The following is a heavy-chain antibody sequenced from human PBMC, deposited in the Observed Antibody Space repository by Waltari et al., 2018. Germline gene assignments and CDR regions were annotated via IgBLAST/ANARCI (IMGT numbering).Heavy chain of an antibody. V-gene: IGHV1-24*01. CDR2: FDPGDAEI. D-gene: IGHD2-21*02. J-gene: IGHJ5*02. CDR1: GYTLSELS. CDR3: ATEAFCNNTDCHTRWFDP. Sequence: QVQLVQAGAEVKKPGASVKVSGKVSGYTLSELSMHWVRQTPGKGQEWMGGFDPGDAEIVYEQRFQGRVTMTEDTSTDTAYMELNSLRSEDTAVYYCATEAFCNNTDCHTRWFDPWGQGTLVTVSS.